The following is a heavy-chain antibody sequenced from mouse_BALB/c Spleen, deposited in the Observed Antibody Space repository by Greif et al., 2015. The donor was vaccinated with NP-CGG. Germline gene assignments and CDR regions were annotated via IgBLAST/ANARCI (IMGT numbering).Heavy chain of an antibody. CDR2: ILPGSGST. Sequence: VKLQESGAELMKPGASVKISCKATGYTFSSYWIEWVKQRPGHGLEWIGEILPGSGSTNYNEKFKGKATFTADTSSNTAYMQLSSLTSEDSAVYYCARFYDGYYAYYAMDYWGQGTSVTVSS. CDR1: GYTFSSYW. D-gene: IGHD2-3*01. CDR3: ARFYDGYYAYYAMDY. J-gene: IGHJ4*01. V-gene: IGHV1-9*01.